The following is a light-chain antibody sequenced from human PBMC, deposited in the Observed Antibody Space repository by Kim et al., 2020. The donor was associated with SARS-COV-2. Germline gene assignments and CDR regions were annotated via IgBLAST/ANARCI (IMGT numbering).Light chain of an antibody. CDR3: QQYYSTPPT. CDR2: WAS. J-gene: IGKJ1*01. Sequence: ANIKGKSSQSVLYSSNNKNYLAWYQQKPGQPPNLLIYWASTRESGVPDRFSGSGSGTDFTLTISSLQAEDVAVYYCQQYYSTPPTFGQGTKVDIK. CDR1: QSVLYSSNNKNY. V-gene: IGKV4-1*01.